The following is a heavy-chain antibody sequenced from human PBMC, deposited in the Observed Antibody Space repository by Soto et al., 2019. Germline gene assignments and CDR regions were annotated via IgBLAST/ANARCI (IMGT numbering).Heavy chain of an antibody. CDR1: GFTFSSYG. V-gene: IGHV3-30*18. D-gene: IGHD2-15*01. CDR2: ISYDGSNK. Sequence: PGRSLRLSCAASGFTFSSYGMHWVRQAPGKGLEWVAVISYDGSNKYYADSVKGRFTISRDNSKNTLYLQMNSLRAEDTAVYYCAKRQYCSGGSCYYYYYGMDVWGQGTTVTVSS. CDR3: AKRQYCSGGSCYYYYYGMDV. J-gene: IGHJ6*02.